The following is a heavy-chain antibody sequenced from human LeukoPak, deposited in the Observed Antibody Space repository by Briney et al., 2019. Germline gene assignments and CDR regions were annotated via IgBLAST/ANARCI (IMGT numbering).Heavy chain of an antibody. Sequence: PGGSLRLSCAASGFTFSSYWMNWARQAPGKGLEWVSSFGTRSTSIYHAGSVKGRFAISRDNAKNLLYLQMNSLRAEDTALYYCAREVSEGFDFWGQGTLVTVSS. CDR3: AREVSEGFDF. D-gene: IGHD3-22*01. CDR2: FGTRSTSI. V-gene: IGHV3-21*01. J-gene: IGHJ4*02. CDR1: GFTFSSYW.